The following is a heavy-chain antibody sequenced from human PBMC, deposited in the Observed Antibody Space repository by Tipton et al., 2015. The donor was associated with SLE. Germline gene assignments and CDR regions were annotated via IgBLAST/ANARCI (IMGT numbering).Heavy chain of an antibody. CDR3: AKIPYSSSWYVSDYYYYYGMDV. CDR1: GYSISSGCY. CDR2: IYHSGNT. Sequence: VLVKPSETLSLTCAVSGYSISSGCYWGWIRQPPGKGLEWIGSIYHSGNTYYNPSLKSRVTISVDTSKNQFSLKLSSVTAADTAVYYCAKIPYSSSWYVSDYYYYYGMDVWGQGTTVTVSS. J-gene: IGHJ6*02. D-gene: IGHD6-13*01. V-gene: IGHV4-38-2*01.